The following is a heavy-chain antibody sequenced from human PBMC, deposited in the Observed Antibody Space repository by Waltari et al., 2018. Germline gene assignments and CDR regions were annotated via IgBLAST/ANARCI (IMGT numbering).Heavy chain of an antibody. CDR3: ASLKLTGDLGDSYYFDY. CDR1: GGTFSSYA. J-gene: IGHJ4*02. CDR2: IIPIFCTA. Sequence: QVQLVQSGAEVKKPGYSVKVSCKASGGTFSSYAISCVRQAPGQGLELMGRIIPIFCTANYAQKFQGRDTITADKSTSTAYMELSSLRSEDTAVYYCASLKLTGDLGDSYYFDYWGQGTLVTVSS. D-gene: IGHD7-27*01. V-gene: IGHV1-69*08.